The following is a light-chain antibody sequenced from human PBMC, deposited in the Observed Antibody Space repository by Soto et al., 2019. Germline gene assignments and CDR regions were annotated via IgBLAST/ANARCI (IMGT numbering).Light chain of an antibody. J-gene: IGLJ3*02. CDR3: QSSDSSLNGPVV. V-gene: IGLV1-40*01. Sequence: QSVLTQPPSVSGAPGQRVTISCTGSSSNIGAGYDVHWYQQLPGTAPKLLIYGNTNRPSGVPDRFSGSKSGTSASLAITGLQAEDEADYYCQSSDSSLNGPVVFGGGTKLTVL. CDR2: GNT. CDR1: SSNIGAGYD.